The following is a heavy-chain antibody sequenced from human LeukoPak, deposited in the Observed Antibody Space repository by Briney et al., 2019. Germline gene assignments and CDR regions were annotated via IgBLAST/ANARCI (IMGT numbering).Heavy chain of an antibody. V-gene: IGHV3-23*01. D-gene: IGHD6-19*01. CDR3: ARVRYSSGWYPHY. J-gene: IGHJ4*02. Sequence: PGGSLRLSCAASGFTFSSYAMSWVRQAPGKGLEWVSAISGSGGSTYYADSVKGRFTISRDNSKNTLYLQMNSLRAEDTAVYYCARVRYSSGWYPHYWGQGTLVTVSS. CDR2: ISGSGGST. CDR1: GFTFSSYA.